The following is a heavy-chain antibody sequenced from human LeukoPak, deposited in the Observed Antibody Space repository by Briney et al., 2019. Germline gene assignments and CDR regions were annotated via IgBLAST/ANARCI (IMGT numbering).Heavy chain of an antibody. CDR1: GDSASSNSAA. Sequence: SQTLSLTCAISGDSASSNSAAWNWIRQSPSRGLEWLGRTYYRSKWYNDYAVSVKSRITINPDTSKNQFSLQLNSVTPEDTAVYYCARVEWGSSGWYDWFDPWGQGTLVTVSS. CDR2: TYYRSKWYN. V-gene: IGHV6-1*01. J-gene: IGHJ5*02. D-gene: IGHD6-19*01. CDR3: ARVEWGSSGWYDWFDP.